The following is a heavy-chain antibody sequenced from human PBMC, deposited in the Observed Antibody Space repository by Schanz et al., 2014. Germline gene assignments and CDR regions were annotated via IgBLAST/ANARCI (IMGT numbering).Heavy chain of an antibody. CDR3: ARAKRFGDMDV. CDR2: IIPILGIA. D-gene: IGHD3-10*01. J-gene: IGHJ6*02. V-gene: IGHV1-69*04. CDR1: GGTFSSFG. Sequence: QVQLVQSGAEVKKPGSSVKVSCKASGGTFSSFGINWVRQAPGQGLEWMGRIIPILGIANYAQKFQGRVTMTTDTSTGTAYMELRNLRSDDTAVYYCARAKRFGDMDVWGQGTTVTVSS.